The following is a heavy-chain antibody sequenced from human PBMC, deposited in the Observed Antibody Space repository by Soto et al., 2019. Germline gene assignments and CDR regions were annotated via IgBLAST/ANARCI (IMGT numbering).Heavy chain of an antibody. V-gene: IGHV3-30*18. CDR3: AKDRTNSSGYYGPRAYYYYYGMDV. Sequence: GGSLRLSCAASGFTFSSYGMHWVRQAPGKGLEWVAVISYDGSNKYYADSVKGRFTISRDNSKNTLYLQMNSLRAEDTAVYYCAKDRTNSSGYYGPRAYYYYYGMDVWGQGPTVTVSS. CDR2: ISYDGSNK. J-gene: IGHJ6*02. CDR1: GFTFSSYG. D-gene: IGHD3-22*01.